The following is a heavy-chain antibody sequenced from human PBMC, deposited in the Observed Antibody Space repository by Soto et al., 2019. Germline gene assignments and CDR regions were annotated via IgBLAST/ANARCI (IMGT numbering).Heavy chain of an antibody. V-gene: IGHV3-66*01. Sequence: EVQLVESGGGLVQPGGSLRLSCAASGFTVSSNYMSWVRQAPGKGLEWVSVIYSGGSTYYADSVKGRFTISRDNSKNTLYLQLNSLRAEDTAVYYCARDRRGLGYCSSTSCYPGDAFDIWGQGTMVTVSS. J-gene: IGHJ3*02. CDR1: GFTVSSNY. CDR2: IYSGGST. CDR3: ARDRRGLGYCSSTSCYPGDAFDI. D-gene: IGHD2-2*01.